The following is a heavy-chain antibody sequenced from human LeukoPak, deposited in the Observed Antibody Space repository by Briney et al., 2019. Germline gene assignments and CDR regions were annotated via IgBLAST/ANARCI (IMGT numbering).Heavy chain of an antibody. D-gene: IGHD6-13*01. CDR3: ARTDSSSWYYFDY. CDR2: MNPNSGNT. CDR1: GYTFTCYD. J-gene: IGHJ4*02. V-gene: IGHV1-8*01. Sequence: AASVKVSCKASGYTFTCYDINWVRQATGQGLEWMGWMNPNSGNTGYAQKFQGRVTMTRNTSISTAYMELSRLGSDDTAVYYCARTDSSSWYYFDYWGQGTLVTVSS.